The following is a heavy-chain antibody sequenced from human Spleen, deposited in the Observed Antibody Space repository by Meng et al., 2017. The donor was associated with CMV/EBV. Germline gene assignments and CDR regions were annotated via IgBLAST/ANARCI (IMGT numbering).Heavy chain of an antibody. J-gene: IGHJ4*02. Sequence: SCAASGFKFSDFYMTWIRQAPGKGLEWVSYISSGGTTVDYADSVRGRFTISRDNAKNSVYLQMNSLRAEDTAVYYCARSPRLRTALDNWGQGTLVTVSS. CDR2: ISSGGTTV. CDR1: GFKFSDFY. V-gene: IGHV3-11*01. D-gene: IGHD2-21*02. CDR3: ARSPRLRTALDN.